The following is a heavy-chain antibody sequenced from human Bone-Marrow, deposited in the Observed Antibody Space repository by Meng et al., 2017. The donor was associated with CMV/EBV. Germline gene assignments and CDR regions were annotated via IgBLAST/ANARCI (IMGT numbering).Heavy chain of an antibody. V-gene: IGHV3-30-3*01. J-gene: IGHJ4*02. CDR1: GFTFSSYA. CDR2: ISYDGSNK. D-gene: IGHD5-18*01. Sequence: QGRLVGSGGGVVQPGRSLRLSCAASGFTFSSYAMHWVRQAPGKGLEWVAVISYDGSNKYYADSVKGRFTISRDNSKNTLYLQMNSLRAEDTAVYYCVREWGYSYGAVFDYWGQGTLVTVSS. CDR3: VREWGYSYGAVFDY.